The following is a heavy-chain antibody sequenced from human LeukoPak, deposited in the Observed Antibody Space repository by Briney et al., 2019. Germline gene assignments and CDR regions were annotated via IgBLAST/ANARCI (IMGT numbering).Heavy chain of an antibody. D-gene: IGHD3-10*01. J-gene: IGHJ6*02. V-gene: IGHV3-33*01. CDR2: IWYYGNRK. CDR1: GFPFSSLR. CDR3: ARVYGSGSYYYHYAMDV. Sequence: PGGPLRLSCAASGFPFSSLRMHWVPQAPGKGLEWEALIWYYGNRKYYEDSVKGRFTISRDNSKNTLHLQMNSLRAEDTAVYYCARVYGSGSYYYHYAMDVWGQGTTVTVSS.